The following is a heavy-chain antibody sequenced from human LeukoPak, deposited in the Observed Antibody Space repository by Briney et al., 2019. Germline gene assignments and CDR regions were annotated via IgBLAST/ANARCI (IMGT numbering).Heavy chain of an antibody. D-gene: IGHD2-2*03. CDR3: AKDSHWILFDD. Sequence: GGSLRLSCAASGFTVSSNYMSWVRQAPGKGLEWVSVIYSGGSTYCADSVKGRFTISRDNSKNTLYLQMNSLRDEDTAVYYCAKDSHWILFDDWGQGTLVTVSS. CDR2: IYSGGST. V-gene: IGHV3-53*01. J-gene: IGHJ4*02. CDR1: GFTVSSNY.